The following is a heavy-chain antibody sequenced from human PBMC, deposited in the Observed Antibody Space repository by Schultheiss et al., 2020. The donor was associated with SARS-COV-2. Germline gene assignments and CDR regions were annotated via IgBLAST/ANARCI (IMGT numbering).Heavy chain of an antibody. V-gene: IGHV4-31*03. J-gene: IGHJ4*02. CDR1: GGSISSYY. Sequence: LRLSCTVSGGSISSYYWSWIRQHPGKGLEWIGYIYYSGSTYYNPSLKSRVTISVDTSKNQFSLKLSSVTAADTAVYYCARAFWGSYPIDYWGQGTLVTVSS. CDR2: IYYSGST. D-gene: IGHD3-16*02. CDR3: ARAFWGSYPIDY.